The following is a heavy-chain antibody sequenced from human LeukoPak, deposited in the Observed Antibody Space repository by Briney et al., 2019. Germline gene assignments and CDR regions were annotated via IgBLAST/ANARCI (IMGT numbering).Heavy chain of an antibody. J-gene: IGHJ3*02. CDR1: NGSISNYF. CDR2: VHHSGTA. Sequence: SETLSLTCTVSNGSISNYFWSWIRQPPGKGLEWIGYVHHSGTANYDPSLMSRVNISIDTSEHRLSLKLSSVTAADTALYYCASLGGYYESSSYSQLDAFDIWGQGTMVTVSS. CDR3: ASLGGYYESSSYSQLDAFDI. D-gene: IGHD3-22*01. V-gene: IGHV4-59*01.